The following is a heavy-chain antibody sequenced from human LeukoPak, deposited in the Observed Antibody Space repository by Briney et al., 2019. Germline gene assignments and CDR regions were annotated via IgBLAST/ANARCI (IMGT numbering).Heavy chain of an antibody. CDR1: GGTFSSYA. V-gene: IGHV1-69*13. D-gene: IGHD2-2*01. Sequence: GASVSVSCKASGGTFSSYAISWVRQAPGQGLEWMGGIIPIFGTANYAQKFQGRVTITADESTSTAYMELSSLRSEDTAVYYCARSQLLPGKGPYYYYYYMDVWGKGTTVTVSS. J-gene: IGHJ6*03. CDR3: ARSQLLPGKGPYYYYYYMDV. CDR2: IIPIFGTA.